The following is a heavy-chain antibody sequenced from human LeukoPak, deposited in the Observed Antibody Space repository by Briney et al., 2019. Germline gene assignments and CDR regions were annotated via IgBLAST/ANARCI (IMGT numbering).Heavy chain of an antibody. CDR3: AKDKAPYNWNDAPFDY. D-gene: IGHD1-1*01. V-gene: IGHV3-30*02. CDR2: IRYDGSNK. CDR1: GFTFSSYG. Sequence: PGGSLRLSCAASGFTFSSYGMHWVRQAPGKGLEWVAFIRYDGSNKYYADSVKGRFTISRDNSKNTLYLQMNSLRAEDTAVYYCAKDKAPYNWNDAPFDYWGQGTLVTVSS. J-gene: IGHJ4*02.